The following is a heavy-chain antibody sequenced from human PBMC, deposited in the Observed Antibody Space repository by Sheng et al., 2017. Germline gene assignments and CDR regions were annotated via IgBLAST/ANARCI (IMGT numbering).Heavy chain of an antibody. V-gene: IGHV1-8*03. CDR3: ARRMGYGDNYYYYYGMDV. D-gene: IGHD4-17*01. CDR2: MNPNSGNT. Sequence: QVQLVQSGAEVKKPGASVKVSCKASGYTFTSYDINWVRQATGQGLEWMGWMNPNSGNTGYAQKFQGRVTITRNTSISTAYMELSSLRSEDTAVYYCARRMGYGDNYYYYYGMDVWGQGTTVTVSS. CDR1: GYTFTSYD. J-gene: IGHJ6*02.